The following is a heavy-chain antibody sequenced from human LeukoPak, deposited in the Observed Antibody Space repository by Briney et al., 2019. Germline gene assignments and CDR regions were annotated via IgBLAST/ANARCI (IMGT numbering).Heavy chain of an antibody. D-gene: IGHD6-6*01. V-gene: IGHV4-38-2*01. CDR3: STGVGRGSSSFVPFDY. CDR2: TYHTGST. J-gene: IGHJ4*02. Sequence: PSDTLTLTCVASGYSISSDYYRGWLRQPPGKGQEWFGSTYHTGSTYYKQSLKSRVTISLDTSKNQFSLRLNSVTAADTAVYYCSTGVGRGSSSFVPFDYWGRGMLVTVSS. CDR1: GYSISSDYY.